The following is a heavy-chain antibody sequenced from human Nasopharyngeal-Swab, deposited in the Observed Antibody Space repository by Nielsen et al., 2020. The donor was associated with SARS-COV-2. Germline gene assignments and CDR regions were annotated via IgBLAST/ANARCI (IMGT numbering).Heavy chain of an antibody. CDR2: ISGSGGST. J-gene: IGHJ4*02. CDR3: ARGCGGDCYSGFDY. D-gene: IGHD2-21*02. Sequence: WIRQPPGKGLEWVSAISGSGGSTYYADSVKGRFTISRDNAKNSLYLQMNSLRDEDTAVYFCARGCGGDCYSGFDYWGQGTLVTVSS. V-gene: IGHV3-23*01.